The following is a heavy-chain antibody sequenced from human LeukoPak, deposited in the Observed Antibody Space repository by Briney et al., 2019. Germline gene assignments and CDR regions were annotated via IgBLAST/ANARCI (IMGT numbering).Heavy chain of an antibody. D-gene: IGHD2-2*01. CDR1: GFTFSSYA. CDR2: ISGSGGST. J-gene: IGHJ4*02. V-gene: IGHV3-23*01. CDR3: AKDVGRNQLLSVY. Sequence: PGGSQRLSCAASGFTFSSYAMSWVRQAPGKGLEWVSAISGSGGSTYYADSVKGRFTISRDNSKNTLYLQMNSLRAEDTAVYYCAKDVGRNQLLSVYWGQGTLVTVSS.